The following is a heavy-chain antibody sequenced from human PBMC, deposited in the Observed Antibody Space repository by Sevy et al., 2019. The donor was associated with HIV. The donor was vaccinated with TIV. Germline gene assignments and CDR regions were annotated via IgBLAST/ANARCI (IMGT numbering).Heavy chain of an antibody. Sequence: GGSLRLSCAASGFTFSSYSMNWVRQAPGKGLEWVSYISSSSSSTIYYADSVKGRFTISRDNAKNSLYLQMNSLRDEDTAVYYCARDLWVRSYYYDSSPFDYWGQGTLVTVSS. CDR3: ARDLWVRSYYYDSSPFDY. V-gene: IGHV3-48*02. J-gene: IGHJ4*02. CDR2: ISSSSSSTI. CDR1: GFTFSSYS. D-gene: IGHD3-22*01.